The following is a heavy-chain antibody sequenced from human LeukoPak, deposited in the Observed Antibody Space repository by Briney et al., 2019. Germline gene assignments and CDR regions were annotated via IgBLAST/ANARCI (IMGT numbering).Heavy chain of an antibody. CDR1: GGSISSYY. Sequence: SETLSLTCIVSGGSISSYYWTWIRQPPGKGLEWIGYIYYSGSTIYNPSLKSRATISVDTSKNQFSLKLSSVTAADTAVYYCARITMVRGVISDYYYGMDVWGQGTTVTVSS. D-gene: IGHD3-10*01. CDR2: IYYSGST. V-gene: IGHV4-59*01. CDR3: ARITMVRGVISDYYYGMDV. J-gene: IGHJ6*02.